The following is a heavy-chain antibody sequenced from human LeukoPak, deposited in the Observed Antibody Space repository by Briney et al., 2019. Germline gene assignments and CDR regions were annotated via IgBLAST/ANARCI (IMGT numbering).Heavy chain of an antibody. Sequence: PGGSLRLSCAASEFTFSNYWMSCVRQAPGKGLEWVANINQDGSEKYYVDSVKGRFTISRDNAKNSLYLQMNRLTAEGTAVYYFARDSERGSFDYWGQGTLVSVSS. CDR2: INQDGSEK. V-gene: IGHV3-7*01. CDR1: EFTFSNYW. J-gene: IGHJ4*02. CDR3: ARDSERGSFDY. D-gene: IGHD1-1*01.